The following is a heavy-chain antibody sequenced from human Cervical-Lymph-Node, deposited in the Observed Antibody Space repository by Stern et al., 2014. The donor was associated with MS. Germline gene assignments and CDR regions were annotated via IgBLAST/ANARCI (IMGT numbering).Heavy chain of an antibody. V-gene: IGHV3-21*01. CDR3: ARDLPYYYGMDV. J-gene: IGHJ6*02. CDR2: ISSSSSYI. Sequence: EVQLLESGGGLVKPGGSLRLSCAAYGFTFSSYSMNWVRQAPGKGLEWVSSISSSSSYIYYADSVKGRFTISRDNAKNSLYLQMNSLRAEDTAVYYCARDLPYYYGMDVWGQGTTVTVSS. CDR1: GFTFSSYS.